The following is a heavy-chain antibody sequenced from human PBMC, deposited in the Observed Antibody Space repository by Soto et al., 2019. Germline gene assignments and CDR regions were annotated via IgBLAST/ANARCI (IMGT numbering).Heavy chain of an antibody. V-gene: IGHV5-51*01. J-gene: IGHJ6*02. D-gene: IGHD6-13*01. Sequence: GPSLNTSCQGSGSTFSSSWIGWVRQMPVKILEWMGSIYPGDSYTRYSPSFQGQVTISADKSISTAYLQWSSLKASDTAMYYCARHSSSWTEAYYYGMDVWRQGTRV. CDR3: ARHSSSWTEAYYYGMDV. CDR2: IYPGDSYT. CDR1: GSTFSSSW.